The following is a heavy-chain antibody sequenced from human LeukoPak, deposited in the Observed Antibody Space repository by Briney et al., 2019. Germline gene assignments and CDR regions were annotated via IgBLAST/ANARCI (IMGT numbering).Heavy chain of an antibody. CDR1: GGSISSYY. J-gene: IGHJ6*02. CDR2: IYYSGST. D-gene: IGHD3-10*01. V-gene: IGHV4-59*01. Sequence: SETLSLTCTVSGGSISSYYWSWIRQSPGKGLEWIGYIYYSGSTNYNPSLRNRVTISVDTSKNQFSLKLSSVTAADTAVYYCARGGMVPTNYYYYYAMDVWGQGTTVTVSS. CDR3: ARGGMVPTNYYYYYAMDV.